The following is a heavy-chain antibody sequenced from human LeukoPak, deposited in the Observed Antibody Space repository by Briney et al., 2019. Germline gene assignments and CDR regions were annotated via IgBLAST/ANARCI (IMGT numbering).Heavy chain of an antibody. CDR1: GFTFSNSA. Sequence: GGSLRLSCAASGFTFSNSAMNWVRQVPGKGLEWVSSIDYDSSHIYCAASVRGRFTISRDNARNSVYLQMNSLRVEDTAVYYCARHPLRYLRVGHYDYWGQGTLVAVSS. CDR3: ARHPLRYLRVGHYDY. CDR2: IDYDSSHI. J-gene: IGHJ4*02. V-gene: IGHV3-21*01. D-gene: IGHD3-9*01.